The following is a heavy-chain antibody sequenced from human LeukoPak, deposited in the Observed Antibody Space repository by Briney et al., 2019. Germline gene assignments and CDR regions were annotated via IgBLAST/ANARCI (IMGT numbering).Heavy chain of an antibody. CDR1: GYTFTGYY. J-gene: IGHJ3*02. CDR2: INPNSGGT. CDR3: ASISQYYYDSSGYYSMVRNAFDI. D-gene: IGHD3-22*01. Sequence: ASVKVSCKASGYTFTGYYMHWVRQAPGQGLEWMGWINPNSGGTNYAQKFQGRVTMTRDTSISTAYMELSRPRSDDTAVYYCASISQYYYDSSGYYSMVRNAFDIWGQGTMVTVSS. V-gene: IGHV1-2*02.